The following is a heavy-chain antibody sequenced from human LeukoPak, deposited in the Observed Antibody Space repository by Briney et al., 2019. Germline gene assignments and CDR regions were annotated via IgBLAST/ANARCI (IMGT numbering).Heavy chain of an antibody. Sequence: PSETLSLTCTVSGGSISSSSYYWGWIRQPRGKGLEWIGSIYYSGSTYYNPSLKSRVTISVDTSKNQFSLKLSSVTAADTAVYYCARLNSGPQSSEGPVDYWGQGTLVTVSS. J-gene: IGHJ4*02. CDR3: ARLNSGPQSSEGPVDY. CDR1: GGSISSSSYY. CDR2: IYYSGST. V-gene: IGHV4-39*01. D-gene: IGHD1-26*01.